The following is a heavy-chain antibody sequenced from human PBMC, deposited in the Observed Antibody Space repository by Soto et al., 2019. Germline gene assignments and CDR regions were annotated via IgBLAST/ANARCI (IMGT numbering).Heavy chain of an antibody. Sequence: SETLSLTCTVSGGSVLSGAHYWTWIRQRPGKGPEWIGSVFYTGFTSYHPSLESRVSVSVDTSKNQFSLKVSGVSAADTAVYYCATSQKGYNWNYFDHWGQGALVTVS. V-gene: IGHV4-39*01. J-gene: IGHJ4*02. D-gene: IGHD1-20*01. CDR2: VFYTGFT. CDR1: GGSVLSGAHY. CDR3: ATSQKGYNWNYFDH.